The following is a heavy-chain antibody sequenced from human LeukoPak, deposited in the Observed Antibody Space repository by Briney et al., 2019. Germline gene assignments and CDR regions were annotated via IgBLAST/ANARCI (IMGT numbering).Heavy chain of an antibody. CDR3: ARGSAEYYYGSGKIDY. CDR1: GFTFSSYN. V-gene: IGHV4-34*01. CDR2: INHSGST. D-gene: IGHD3-10*01. Sequence: TGGSLRLSCAASGFTFSSYNVNWVRQPPGKGLEWIGEINHSGSTNYNPSLKSRVTISVDTSKNQFSLKLSSVTAADTAVYYCARGSAEYYYGSGKIDYWGQGTLVTVSS. J-gene: IGHJ4*02.